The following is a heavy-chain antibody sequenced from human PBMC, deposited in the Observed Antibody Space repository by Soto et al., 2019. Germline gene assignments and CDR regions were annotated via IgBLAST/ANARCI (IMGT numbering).Heavy chain of an antibody. CDR1: GYSFTSYW. V-gene: IGHV5-10-1*01. D-gene: IGHD3-22*01. J-gene: IGHJ3*02. Sequence: GESLKISCKGSGYSFTSYWISRVRQMPGKGLEWMGRIDPSDSYTNYSPSFQGHVTISADKSISTAYLQWSSLKASDTAMYYCAGWLVPTSDHAFDIWGQGTMVTVSS. CDR2: IDPSDSYT. CDR3: AGWLVPTSDHAFDI.